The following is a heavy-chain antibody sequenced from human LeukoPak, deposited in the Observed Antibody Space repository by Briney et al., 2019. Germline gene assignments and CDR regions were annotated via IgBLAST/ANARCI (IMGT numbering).Heavy chain of an antibody. V-gene: IGHV4-4*09. D-gene: IGHD3-22*01. CDR1: GGSISSYY. Sequence: PSETLSLTCTVSGGSISSYYWSWIRQPPGKGLEWIGYIYTSGNTNYNPSLKSRVTISVDTSKNQFSLKLSSVTAADTAVYYCARQAYYYDSSGYYPMYYFDYWGQGTLVTVSS. CDR3: ARQAYYYDSSGYYPMYYFDY. J-gene: IGHJ4*02. CDR2: IYTSGNT.